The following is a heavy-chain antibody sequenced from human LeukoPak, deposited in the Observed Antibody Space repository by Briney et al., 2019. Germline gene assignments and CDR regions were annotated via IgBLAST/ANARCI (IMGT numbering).Heavy chain of an antibody. CDR3: ARDGGSGTSTGYNGYYYYGMDV. CDR2: IYSGDGT. Sequence: PGGSLRLSCAASGFTVINNYMSWVRQAPGKGLEWVSFIYSGDGTYYADSVKGRFTISRDSSKNTVHLQMNSLRAEDTAVYYCARDGGSGTSTGYNGYYYYGMDVWGQGTTVTVSS. D-gene: IGHD3-9*01. V-gene: IGHV3-66*01. J-gene: IGHJ6*02. CDR1: GFTVINNY.